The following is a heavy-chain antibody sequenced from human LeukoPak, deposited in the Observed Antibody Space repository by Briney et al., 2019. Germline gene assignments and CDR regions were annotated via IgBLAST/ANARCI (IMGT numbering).Heavy chain of an antibody. CDR1: GYTFTSYG. CDR3: ARVPLHHNWNYRVFDY. D-gene: IGHD1-7*01. J-gene: IGHJ4*02. V-gene: IGHV7-4-1*02. Sequence: ASVKVSCKASGYTFTSYGISWVRQAPGQGLEWMGWINTNTGNPTYAQGFTGRFVFSLDTSVDTAYLQISSLKAEDTAVYYCARVPLHHNWNYRVFDYWGQGTLVTVSS. CDR2: INTNTGNP.